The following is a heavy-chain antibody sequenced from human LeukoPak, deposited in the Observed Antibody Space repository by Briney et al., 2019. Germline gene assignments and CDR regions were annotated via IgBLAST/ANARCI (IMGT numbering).Heavy chain of an antibody. D-gene: IGHD6-19*01. CDR3: ARLLAIAVADLYYFDY. Sequence: GGSLRLSCAASGFTFSSYWMSWVRQAPGKGLEWVANIKQDGSEKYYVDSVKGRFTISRDNAKNSLYLQMNSLRAEDTAVYYCARLLAIAVADLYYFDYWGQGTLVTVSS. CDR1: GFTFSSYW. V-gene: IGHV3-7*03. J-gene: IGHJ4*02. CDR2: IKQDGSEK.